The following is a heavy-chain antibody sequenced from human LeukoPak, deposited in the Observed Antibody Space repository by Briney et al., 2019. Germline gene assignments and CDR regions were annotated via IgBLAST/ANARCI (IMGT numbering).Heavy chain of an antibody. CDR2: ISGSGGST. V-gene: IGHV3-23*01. CDR1: GFTFSNYA. D-gene: IGHD5-24*01. J-gene: IGHJ4*02. CDR3: TRLRDGYDSDY. Sequence: GGSLRLSCAASGFTFSNYAMSWVRQAPGKGLEWVSTISGSGGSTYYADSVKGRFTISRDNSKNTLYLQMNTLRAEDTATYYCTRLRDGYDSDYWGQGTLVTVSS.